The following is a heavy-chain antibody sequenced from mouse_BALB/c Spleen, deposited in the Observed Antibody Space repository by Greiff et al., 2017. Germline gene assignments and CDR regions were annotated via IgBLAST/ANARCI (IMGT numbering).Heavy chain of an antibody. Sequence: EVKLVESGGGLVQPGGSRKLSCAASGFTFSSFGMHWVRQAPEQGLEWVAYISSGSSNINYADTVKGRFTISRDNPKNTLFLQMTSLRSEDTAMFYCARSRGNFDYWGQGTTLTVSS. J-gene: IGHJ2*01. CDR1: GFTFSSFG. V-gene: IGHV5-17*02. CDR3: ARSRGNFDY. D-gene: IGHD3-3*01. CDR2: ISSGSSNI.